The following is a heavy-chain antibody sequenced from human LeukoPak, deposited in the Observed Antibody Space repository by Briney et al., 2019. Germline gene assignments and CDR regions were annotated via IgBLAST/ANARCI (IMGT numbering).Heavy chain of an antibody. D-gene: IGHD6-6*01. CDR2: INHSGST. CDR3: AADSSSRDY. CDR1: GGSFSGYY. J-gene: IGHJ4*02. V-gene: IGHV4-34*01. Sequence: NSSETLSLTCAVYGGSFSGYYWSWIRQPPGKGLEWIGEINHSGSTNYNPSLKSRVTISVDTSKNQFSPKLSSVTAADTAVYYCAADSSSRDYWGQGTLVTVSS.